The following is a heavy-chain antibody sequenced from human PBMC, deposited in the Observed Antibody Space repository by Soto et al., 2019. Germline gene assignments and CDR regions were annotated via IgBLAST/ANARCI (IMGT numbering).Heavy chain of an antibody. CDR1: GYSFTRYW. J-gene: IGHJ6*02. D-gene: IGHD6-19*01. CDR3: AVAVADYYYYGMDV. CDR2: IDPSDSYT. V-gene: IGHV5-10-1*01. Sequence: GESLKLSCKGSGYSFTRYWISWVRQMPGKGLEWMGRIDPSDSYTNYSPSFQGHVTISADKSISTAYLQWSSLKASDTAMYYCAVAVADYYYYGMDVWGQGTTVTVSS.